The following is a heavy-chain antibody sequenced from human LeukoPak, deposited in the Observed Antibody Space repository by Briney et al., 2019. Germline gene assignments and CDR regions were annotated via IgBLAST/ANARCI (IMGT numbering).Heavy chain of an antibody. Sequence: PGGSLGLSCAASGFTFSSYAMSWVRQAPGKGLVWVSRINSDGSSTSYADSVKGRFTISRDNAKNTLYLQMNNLRAEDTAVYYCARDSGITDFDYWGQGTLVTVSS. CDR3: ARDSGITDFDY. CDR2: INSDGSST. J-gene: IGHJ4*02. V-gene: IGHV3-74*01. CDR1: GFTFSSYA. D-gene: IGHD1-14*01.